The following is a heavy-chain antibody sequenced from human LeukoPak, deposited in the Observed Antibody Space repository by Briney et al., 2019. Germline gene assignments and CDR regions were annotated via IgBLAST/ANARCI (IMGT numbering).Heavy chain of an antibody. CDR3: ARLHYSKDGISRPSMDV. V-gene: IGHV4-59*08. Sequence: SETLSLTCTVSGGSITTYYWSWIRQPPGKRVEGMGYIYYTGTTNYNPSFKSRVTISVDTSKNQFSLRVNSVTDADTAVYYCARLHYSKDGISRPSMDVWGRGTTVIVSS. D-gene: IGHD4-11*01. CDR1: GGSITTYY. CDR2: IYYTGTT. J-gene: IGHJ6*03.